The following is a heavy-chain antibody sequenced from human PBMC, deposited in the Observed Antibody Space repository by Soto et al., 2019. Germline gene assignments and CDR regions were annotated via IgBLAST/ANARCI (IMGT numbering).Heavy chain of an antibody. Sequence: SETLSLTCAVSGGSISSSNWWSWVRQPPGKGLEWIGEIHHSGSTNYNPSLKSRVTISVDKSKNQFSLKLSSVTAADTAVHYCARDVVVPAAIRYYYYGMDVWGQGTTVTVSS. CDR1: GGSISSSNW. CDR3: ARDVVVPAAIRYYYYGMDV. J-gene: IGHJ6*02. V-gene: IGHV4-4*02. D-gene: IGHD2-2*01. CDR2: IHHSGST.